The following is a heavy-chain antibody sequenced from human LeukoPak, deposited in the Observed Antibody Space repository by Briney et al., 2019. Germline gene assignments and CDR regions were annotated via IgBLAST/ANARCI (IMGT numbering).Heavy chain of an antibody. J-gene: IGHJ4*02. CDR2: IYYSGST. V-gene: IGHV4-59*01. Sequence: PSETLSLTCTVSGGSISSYYWSWIRQPPGKGLEWIGYIYYSGSTNYNPSLKSRVTISVDTSKNQFSLKLSSVTAADTAVYYCARDYYDSSGYRFDYWGQGTLDTVSS. CDR1: GGSISSYY. D-gene: IGHD3-22*01. CDR3: ARDYYDSSGYRFDY.